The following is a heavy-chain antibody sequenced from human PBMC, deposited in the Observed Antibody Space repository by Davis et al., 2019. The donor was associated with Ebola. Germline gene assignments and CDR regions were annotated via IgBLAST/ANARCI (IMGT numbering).Heavy chain of an antibody. J-gene: IGHJ4*02. D-gene: IGHD6-19*01. CDR3: ASGAGWLIDY. Sequence: PGGSLRLSCTASGFTFSSHWVNWVRQTPGQGLDWLAIIKQDGSETTYVDSVRGRFTISRDNAKNSVSLHMSSLRAEDTGKYYCASGAGWLIDYWGQGILVTVSS. V-gene: IGHV3-7*03. CDR1: GFTFSSHW. CDR2: IKQDGSET.